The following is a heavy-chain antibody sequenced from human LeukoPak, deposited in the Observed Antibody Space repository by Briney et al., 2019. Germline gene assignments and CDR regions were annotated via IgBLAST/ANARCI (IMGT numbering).Heavy chain of an antibody. CDR1: GFTFNNYA. CDR2: IIGSGGTT. J-gene: IGHJ1*01. D-gene: IGHD5-18*01. CDR3: AKDQGIQLWLKYFQH. Sequence: PGGSLRLSCAASGFTFNNYAMTWVPQAPGKRLEWVSAIIGSGGTTLFADSVKGRFPISRDNSKSTLYLQLNSLRAEDTAVYYCAKDQGIQLWLKYFQHWGQGTLVTVSS. V-gene: IGHV3-23*01.